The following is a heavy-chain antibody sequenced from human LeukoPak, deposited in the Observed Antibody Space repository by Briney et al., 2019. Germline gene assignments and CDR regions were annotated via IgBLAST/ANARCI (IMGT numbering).Heavy chain of an antibody. CDR1: GYTFTGYY. V-gene: IGHV1-2*02. Sequence: ASVKVSCKTSGYTFTGYYLHCVRQAPGQRPEWMGRIDPDSGGTHYGQKFQGRVTVTRDTSINTVYMELSGLTSDDTAVYYCARVPGPYTTSRFDFWGQGTLVTVSS. CDR2: IDPDSGGT. J-gene: IGHJ4*02. D-gene: IGHD2-2*02. CDR3: ARVPGPYTTSRFDF.